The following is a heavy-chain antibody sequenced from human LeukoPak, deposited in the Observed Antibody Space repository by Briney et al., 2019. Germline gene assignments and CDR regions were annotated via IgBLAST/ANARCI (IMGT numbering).Heavy chain of an antibody. CDR2: ISSSSSYI. D-gene: IGHD1-26*01. CDR1: GFPFNSYS. V-gene: IGHV3-21*01. J-gene: IGHJ4*02. CDR3: ARDGRSGSSGGGYYFDS. Sequence: GGSVRLSCAASGFPFNSYSMNWVRQAPGKGLECVSSISSSSSYIYYADSVKGRFTISRDNAKNSLYLQMNSLRAEDTAVYYCARDGRSGSSGGGYYFDSWGQGTLVTVPS.